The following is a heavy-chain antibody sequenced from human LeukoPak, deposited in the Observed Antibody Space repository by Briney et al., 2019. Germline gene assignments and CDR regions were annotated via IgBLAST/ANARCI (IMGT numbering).Heavy chain of an antibody. CDR2: IKSKTDGGAT. V-gene: IGHV3-15*01. J-gene: IGHJ4*02. D-gene: IGHD4-17*01. CDR3: TTDRDYVSLIDY. CDR1: GFTFSNAW. Sequence: PGESLRLSCAASGFTFSNAWVNWVRQAPGKGLEWVGRIKSKTDGGATDYAAPVKGRFTISRDDSKNTLYLHMNSLKTEDTAVYYCTTDRDYVSLIDYWGQGTLVTVSS.